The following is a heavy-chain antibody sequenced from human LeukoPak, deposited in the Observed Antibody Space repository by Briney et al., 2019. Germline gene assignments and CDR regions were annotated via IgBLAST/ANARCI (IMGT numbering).Heavy chain of an antibody. D-gene: IGHD5-12*01. CDR2: IWYDGSNK. CDR1: GFTFSSYG. J-gene: IGHJ6*02. CDR3: ARGPTLTSMVATYYYYGMDV. Sequence: QPGRSLRLSCAASGFTFSSYGMHWVRQAPGKGLEWVAVIWYDGSNKYYADSVKGRFTISRDNSKNTLYLQMNSLRAEDTAVYYCARGPTLTSMVATYYYYGMDVWGQGTTVTVSS. V-gene: IGHV3-33*01.